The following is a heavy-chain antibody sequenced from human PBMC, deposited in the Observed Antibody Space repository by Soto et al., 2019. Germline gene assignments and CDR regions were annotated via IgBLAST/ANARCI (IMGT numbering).Heavy chain of an antibody. CDR3: ARDVLRFLEWLFRPEYNWFDP. V-gene: IGHV1-18*01. CDR1: GYTFTSYG. D-gene: IGHD3-3*01. J-gene: IGHJ5*02. CDR2: ISAYNGNT. Sequence: GASVKVSCKASGYTFTSYGISWVRQAPGQGLEWMGWISAYNGNTNYAQKLQGRVTMTTDTSTSTAYMELRSLRSDDTAVYYCARDVLRFLEWLFRPEYNWFDPWGQGTLVTVSS.